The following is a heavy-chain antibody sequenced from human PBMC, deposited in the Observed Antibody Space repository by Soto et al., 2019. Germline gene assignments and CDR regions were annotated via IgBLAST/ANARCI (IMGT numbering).Heavy chain of an antibody. Sequence: ASVKVSCKASGGTFSSYAISWVRQAPGQGLEWMGGIIPIFGTANYAQKFQGRVTITADESTSTAYMELSSLRSEDTAVYYCARAPPGGYYDSSGYYFDYWGQGTLVTV. CDR3: ARAPPGGYYDSSGYYFDY. CDR1: GGTFSSYA. D-gene: IGHD3-22*01. CDR2: IIPIFGTA. J-gene: IGHJ4*02. V-gene: IGHV1-69*13.